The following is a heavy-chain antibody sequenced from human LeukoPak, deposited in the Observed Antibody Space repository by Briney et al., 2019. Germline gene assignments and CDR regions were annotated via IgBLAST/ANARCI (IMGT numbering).Heavy chain of an antibody. CDR1: GGTFSSYA. Sequence: ASVKVSCKASGGTFSSYAISWVRQAPGQGLEWMGGIIPIFGTANYAQKFQGRVTITADESTSTAYMELSSLRSEGTAVYYCARSNNYYYYGMDVWGQGTTVTVSS. V-gene: IGHV1-69*01. CDR3: ARSNNYYYYGMDV. J-gene: IGHJ6*02. CDR2: IIPIFGTA.